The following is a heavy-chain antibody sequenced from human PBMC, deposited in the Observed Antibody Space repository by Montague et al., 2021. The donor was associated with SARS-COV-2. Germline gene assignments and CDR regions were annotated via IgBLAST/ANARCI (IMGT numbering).Heavy chain of an antibody. Sequence: TLSLTSAVSGGSISSGGYYWNWLRQHPEKGLEWIGYIYYSVSTNYNPSLRSRVTISEDTAKNQFSLKLTSVTAADTAVYYCARDKEMIFWGQGILVTVSS. D-gene: IGHD2-15*01. J-gene: IGHJ4*02. CDR1: GGSISSGGYY. CDR2: IYYSVST. V-gene: IGHV4-31*11. CDR3: ARDKEMIF.